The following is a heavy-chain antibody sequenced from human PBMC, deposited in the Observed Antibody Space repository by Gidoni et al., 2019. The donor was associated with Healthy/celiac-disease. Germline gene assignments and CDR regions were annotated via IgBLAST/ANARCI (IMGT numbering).Heavy chain of an antibody. D-gene: IGHD5-12*01. CDR2: IYPGDSGT. CDR1: GYSLTSYW. CDR3: ARHPLRGYSGYVPDY. Sequence: VQLVQSGAEVKKPGESLKISCKGSGYSLTSYWIGWLRQRPGKCRKGMGIIYPGDSGTRYSPSFQGQVTISADKSISTAYLQWSSLKASDTAMYYCARHPLRGYSGYVPDYWGQGTLVTVSS. J-gene: IGHJ4*02. V-gene: IGHV5-51*01.